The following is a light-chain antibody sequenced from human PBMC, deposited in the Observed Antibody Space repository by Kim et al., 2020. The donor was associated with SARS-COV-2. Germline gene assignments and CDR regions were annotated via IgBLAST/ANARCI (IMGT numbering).Light chain of an antibody. Sequence: QLVLTQPPSASGTPGQRVTISCSGTNPNIGSNPVNWYQQLPGTAPKLLIYSNSQRPSGVPDRFSGSKSGTSASLAISGLQSEDEADYYCAPWDDSLNGWVFGGGTQLTVL. CDR2: SNS. V-gene: IGLV1-44*01. J-gene: IGLJ3*02. CDR1: NPNIGSNP. CDR3: APWDDSLNGWV.